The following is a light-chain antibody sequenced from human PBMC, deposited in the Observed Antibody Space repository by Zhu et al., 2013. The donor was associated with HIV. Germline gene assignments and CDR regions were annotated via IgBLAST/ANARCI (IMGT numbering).Light chain of an antibody. CDR2: DAS. CDR1: QSVSKY. Sequence: EIVLTQSPATLSLSPGERATLSCRASQSVSKYLAWYQQKPGQAPRLLIYDASNRATGIPARFSGSGSGTDFTLTIRRLEPEDFAVYYCQQYGSSLMYTFGQGTKLEIK. CDR3: QQYGSSLMYT. J-gene: IGKJ2*01. V-gene: IGKV3-20*01.